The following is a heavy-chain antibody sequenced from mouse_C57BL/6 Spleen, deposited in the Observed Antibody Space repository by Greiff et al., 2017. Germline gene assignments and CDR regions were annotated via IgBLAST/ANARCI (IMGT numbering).Heavy chain of an antibody. CDR2: ISYDGSN. V-gene: IGHV3-6*01. CDR1: GYSITSGYY. CDR3: ARGDYDGGWFAY. Sequence: EVHLVESGPGLVKPSQSLSLTCSVTGYSITSGYYWNWIRQFPGNKLEWMGYISYDGSNNYNPSLKNRISITRDTSKNQFFLKLNSVTTEDTATYYCARGDYDGGWFAYWGQGTLVTVSA. D-gene: IGHD2-4*01. J-gene: IGHJ3*01.